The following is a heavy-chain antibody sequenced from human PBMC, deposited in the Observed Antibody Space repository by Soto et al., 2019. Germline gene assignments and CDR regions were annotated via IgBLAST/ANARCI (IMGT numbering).Heavy chain of an antibody. J-gene: IGHJ6*02. Sequence: SGPTLVNPTQTLTLTCTFSGFSLSTSGMCVSWIRQPPGKALEWLALIDWDDDKYYSTSLKTRLTISKDTSKNQVVLTMTNMDPVDTATYYCARDSRYFDWLSPEAYYYGMDVWGQGTTVTVSS. CDR2: IDWDDDK. CDR1: GFSLSTSGMC. V-gene: IGHV2-70*01. D-gene: IGHD3-9*01. CDR3: ARDSRYFDWLSPEAYYYGMDV.